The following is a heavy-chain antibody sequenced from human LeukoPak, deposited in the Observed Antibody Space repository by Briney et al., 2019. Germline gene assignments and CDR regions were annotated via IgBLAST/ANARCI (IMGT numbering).Heavy chain of an antibody. Sequence: SETLSLTCAVDGGSFSGYYWSWIRQPPGKGLEWIGEINHSGSTNYNPSLKSRVTISVDTSKNQFSLKLSSVTAADTAVYYCARALDILTGTFDYWGQGTLVTVPS. J-gene: IGHJ4*02. CDR3: ARALDILTGTFDY. CDR2: INHSGST. V-gene: IGHV4-34*01. CDR1: GGSFSGYY. D-gene: IGHD3-9*01.